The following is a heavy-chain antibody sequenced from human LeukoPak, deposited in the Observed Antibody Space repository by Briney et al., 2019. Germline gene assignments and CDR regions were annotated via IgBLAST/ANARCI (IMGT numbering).Heavy chain of an antibody. CDR2: IYPGDSDT. CDR1: GYSFTKKW. J-gene: IGHJ6*03. CDR3: ARHRISVPGMRDGYYHYIDV. Sequence: GESLKISCKGSGYSFTKKWIGWVRQMPGKGLEWMGIIYPGDSDTRYSPSFQGQVTISADKSITTAYLQWSSLKASDTAMYFCARHRISVPGMRDGYYHYIDVWGKGTTVTISS. D-gene: IGHD6-19*01. V-gene: IGHV5-51*01.